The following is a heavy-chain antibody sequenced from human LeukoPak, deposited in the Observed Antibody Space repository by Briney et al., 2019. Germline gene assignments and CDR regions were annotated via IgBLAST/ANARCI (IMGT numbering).Heavy chain of an antibody. D-gene: IGHD3-3*01. Sequence: SVKVSCKASGGTFSSYATSWVRQAPGQGLEWMGGIIPIFGTANYAQKFQGRVTITTDESTSTAYMELSSLKSEDTAVYYCARVWSGQGWFDPWGQGTLVTVSS. CDR2: IIPIFGTA. J-gene: IGHJ5*02. CDR3: ARVWSGQGWFDP. CDR1: GGTFSSYA. V-gene: IGHV1-69*05.